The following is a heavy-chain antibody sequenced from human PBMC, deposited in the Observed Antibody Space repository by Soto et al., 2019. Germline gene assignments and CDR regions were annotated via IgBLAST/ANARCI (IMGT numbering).Heavy chain of an antibody. CDR1: GYTFTSYA. D-gene: IGHD6-13*01. V-gene: IGHV1-3*01. CDR3: ASSHIAEGPYGMDV. Sequence: QVQLVQSWSEVKKPGASVKVSCKASGYTFTSYAMHWVRQAPGQRLEWMGWINAGNGNTKYSQKFQGRVTIPRDTSASTAYLELSTLRSEDTAVYYCASSHIAEGPYGMDVWGQGTTVTVSS. J-gene: IGHJ6*02. CDR2: INAGNGNT.